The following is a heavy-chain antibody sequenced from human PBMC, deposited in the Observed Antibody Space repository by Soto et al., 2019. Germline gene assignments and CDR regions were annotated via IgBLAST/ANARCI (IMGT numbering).Heavy chain of an antibody. Sequence: DVQLVESGGGLIQPGESLRLSCAAFGLTVSGTKYVAWVRQAPGKGLEWVSALYDVFGSFYADSVKGRFTTSSDRSKSTVYLQMKDLRPDDTAVYYCASWHEREHAYDVWGQGTPVIVSS. CDR2: LYDVFGS. V-gene: IGHV3-53*01. D-gene: IGHD1-1*01. J-gene: IGHJ3*01. CDR1: GLTVSGTKY. CDR3: ASWHEREHAYDV.